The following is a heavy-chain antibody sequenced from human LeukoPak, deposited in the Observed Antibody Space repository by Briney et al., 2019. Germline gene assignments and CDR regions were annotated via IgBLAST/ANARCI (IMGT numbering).Heavy chain of an antibody. J-gene: IGHJ4*02. CDR2: INPKSGVT. CDR1: PYTLSGYY. CDR3: ARRIAVAGSPVYYFDY. D-gene: IGHD6-19*01. Sequence: ASVKVSCKASPYTLSGYYMHWVRQAPGQGLGWMGWINPKSGVTNYAQKFQGRVTMTWDTSINTTFMELSRLRSDDTAVYYCARRIAVAGSPVYYFDYWGQGTLVTVSS. V-gene: IGHV1-2*02.